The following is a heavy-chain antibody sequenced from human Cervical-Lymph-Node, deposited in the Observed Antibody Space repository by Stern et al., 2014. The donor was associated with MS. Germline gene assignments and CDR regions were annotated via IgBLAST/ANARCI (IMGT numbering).Heavy chain of an antibody. Sequence: VQLVQSGSELKKPGASVRVTCKASGYTFMNYGINWVRQAPGQGLEWMGGIIHILDKPNFAQNFQGRLPITADESTSTAYMELSSLESEDTAVYYCAKAAVTTASFDSWGQGTLVTVSS. CDR1: GYTFMNYG. V-gene: IGHV1-69*01. J-gene: IGHJ4*02. CDR3: AKAAVTTASFDS. D-gene: IGHD4-17*01. CDR2: IIHILDKP.